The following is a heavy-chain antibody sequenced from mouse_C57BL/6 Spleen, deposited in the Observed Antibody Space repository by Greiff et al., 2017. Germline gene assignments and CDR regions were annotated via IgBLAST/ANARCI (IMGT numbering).Heavy chain of an antibody. V-gene: IGHV1-54*01. Sequence: VQLQQSGAELVRPGTSVKVSCKASGYAFTNYLIEWVKQRPGQGLEWIGVINPGSGGTNYNEKFKGKVTLTADKSSSPAYMQLSSLTSEDSAVYFCARCTTVVATDYWGQGTTLTVSS. D-gene: IGHD1-1*01. CDR2: INPGSGGT. CDR3: ARCTTVVATDY. CDR1: GYAFTNYL. J-gene: IGHJ2*01.